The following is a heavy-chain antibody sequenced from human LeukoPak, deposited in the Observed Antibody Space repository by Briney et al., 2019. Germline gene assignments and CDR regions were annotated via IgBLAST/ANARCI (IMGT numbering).Heavy chain of an antibody. CDR3: ARGSIAAAGMAGADAFDI. CDR1: GGSISSGGYS. D-gene: IGHD6-13*01. J-gene: IGHJ3*02. V-gene: IGHV4-30-2*01. Sequence: SETLSLTCAVSGGSISSGGYSWSWIRQPPGKGLEWIGYIYHSGITYYNPSLKSRVTISVDRSKNQFSLKLNSVTAADTAVYYCARGSIAAAGMAGADAFDIWGQGTMVTVSS. CDR2: IYHSGIT.